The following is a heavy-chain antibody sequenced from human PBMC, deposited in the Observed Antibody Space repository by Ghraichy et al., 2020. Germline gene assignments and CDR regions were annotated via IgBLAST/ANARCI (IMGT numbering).Heavy chain of an antibody. CDR3: ARGRDTTMVLDAFDI. CDR2: IKQDGSAK. D-gene: IGHD5-18*01. CDR1: GFIFSRYW. V-gene: IGHV3-7*03. Sequence: GGSLRLSCAASGFIFSRYWMSWVRLAPGKGLEWVSNIKQDGSAKYYVDSVKGRFTISRDNAKNSLYLQMNSLRADDTAVSFCARGRDTTMVLDAFDIWGQGTMVTVSS. J-gene: IGHJ3*02.